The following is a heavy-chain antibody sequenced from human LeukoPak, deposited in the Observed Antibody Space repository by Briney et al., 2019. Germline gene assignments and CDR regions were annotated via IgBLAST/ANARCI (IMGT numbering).Heavy chain of an antibody. CDR2: IYTSGST. J-gene: IGHJ5*02. Sequence: PSETLSLTCTVSGGSISSYYWSWIRQPAGKGLEWIGRIYTSGSTNYNPSLKSRVTMSVDTSKNQFSLKLSSVTAADTAVYYCARDLPPVAAAGTFGFDPWGQGTLVTVSS. D-gene: IGHD6-13*01. CDR3: ARDLPPVAAAGTFGFDP. CDR1: GGSISSYY. V-gene: IGHV4-4*07.